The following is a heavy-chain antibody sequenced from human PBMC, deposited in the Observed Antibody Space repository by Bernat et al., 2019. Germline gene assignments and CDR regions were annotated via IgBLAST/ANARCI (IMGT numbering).Heavy chain of an antibody. J-gene: IGHJ4*02. CDR2: IYWDDDK. Sequence: QITLKESGPTLVKPTQTPTLTCTFSGFSLSTIGVGVGWIRQPPGKALEWLALIYWDDDKRYSPSLKTRLTITKDTSKNLVVLTMTNMDPVDTGTYYCANRSTAGPGIPYFYDWGQGTLVTVSS. D-gene: IGHD6-19*01. CDR1: GFSLSTIGVG. CDR3: ANRSTAGPGIPYFYD. V-gene: IGHV2-5*02.